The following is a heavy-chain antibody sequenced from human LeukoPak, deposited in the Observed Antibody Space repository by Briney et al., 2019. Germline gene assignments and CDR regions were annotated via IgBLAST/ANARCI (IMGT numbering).Heavy chain of an antibody. Sequence: GGSLRLSCVASGFTFSTYWMTWVRQAPGKGLEWVANIKHDGREKHYVGSVKGRFTISRDNVKNSLYLQMNSLRVEDTAVYYCARDSSGWNDYWGQGTLVTVSS. V-gene: IGHV3-7*01. CDR1: GFTFSTYW. J-gene: IGHJ4*02. CDR3: ARDSSGWNDY. CDR2: IKHDGREK. D-gene: IGHD3-22*01.